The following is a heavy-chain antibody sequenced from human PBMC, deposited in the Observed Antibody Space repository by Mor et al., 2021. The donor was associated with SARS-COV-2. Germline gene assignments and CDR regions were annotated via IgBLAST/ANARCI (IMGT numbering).Heavy chain of an antibody. D-gene: IGHD4-17*01. V-gene: IGHV3-30*02. J-gene: IGHJ6*02. CDR3: AKDWGHDDGDPVPLYGMDV. Sequence: GRFTISRDNSKNTLYLQMNSLRAEDTAVYYCAKDWGHDDGDPVPLYGMDVWGQGTTVTVSS.